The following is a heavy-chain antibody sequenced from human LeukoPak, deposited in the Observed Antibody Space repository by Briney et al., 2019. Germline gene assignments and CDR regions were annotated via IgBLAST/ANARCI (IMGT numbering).Heavy chain of an antibody. CDR1: GGTFSSYA. V-gene: IGHV1-69*05. D-gene: IGHD6-6*01. CDR2: IIPIFGTA. Sequence: GSSVKVSCKASGGTFSSYAISWVRQAPGQGLEWMGGIIPIFGTANYAQKFQGRVTIITDESTSTAYMELSSLRSEDTAVYYCAIFAARADYYYYYMDVWGKGTTVTVSS. CDR3: AIFAARADYYYYYMDV. J-gene: IGHJ6*03.